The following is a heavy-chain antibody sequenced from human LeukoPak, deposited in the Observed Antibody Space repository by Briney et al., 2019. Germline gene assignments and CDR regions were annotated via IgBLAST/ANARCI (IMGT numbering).Heavy chain of an antibody. J-gene: IGHJ4*02. CDR2: ISGSGGNT. CDR3: AKDTRLAAFNS. CDR1: GFTFSSYA. Sequence: GGSLRLSCAASGFTFSSYAMSWVRQAPGKGLEWVSAISGSGGNTYFADSVKGRFTISRDNSKNTRYLQMNSLRAEDTAVYDGAKDTRLAAFNSGAQGTLVTVPS. V-gene: IGHV3-23*01. D-gene: IGHD6-25*01.